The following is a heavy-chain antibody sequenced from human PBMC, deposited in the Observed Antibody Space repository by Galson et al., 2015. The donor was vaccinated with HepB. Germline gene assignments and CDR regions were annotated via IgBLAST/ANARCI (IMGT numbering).Heavy chain of an antibody. CDR1: GFTFGKSG. V-gene: IGHV3-30*03. J-gene: IGHJ4*02. CDR3: ARGSGGNFFDSSGYFH. Sequence: SLRLSCAASGFTFGKSGMHWVRQAPGKGLEWLAVVSHDTTKTYYADSVKGRFTISRGNSKDTVYLQMNSLRPDDTAVYYCARGSGGNFFDSSGYFHWGQGTQVTVSS. D-gene: IGHD3-22*01. CDR2: VSHDTTKT.